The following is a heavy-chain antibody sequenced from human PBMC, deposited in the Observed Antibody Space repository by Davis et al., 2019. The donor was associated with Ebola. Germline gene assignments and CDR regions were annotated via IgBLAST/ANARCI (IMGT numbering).Heavy chain of an antibody. CDR3: ARDRYSSGWAMLDY. J-gene: IGHJ4*02. CDR1: GYTFTSYA. Sequence: ASVKVSCKASGYTFTSYAMHWVRQAPGQRLEWMGWINAGNGNTKYSQKFQGRVTMTTDTSTNTAYMELRSLRSDDTAVYYCARDRYSSGWAMLDYWGQGTLVTVSS. CDR2: INAGNGNT. D-gene: IGHD6-19*01. V-gene: IGHV1-3*01.